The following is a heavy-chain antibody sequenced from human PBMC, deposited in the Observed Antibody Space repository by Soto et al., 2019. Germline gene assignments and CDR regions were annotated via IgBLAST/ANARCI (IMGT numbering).Heavy chain of an antibody. V-gene: IGHV5-51*01. CDR3: ARSTDHHYGMQV. CDR1: GYNFHTYW. CDR2: IYPHDSDT. J-gene: IGHJ6*02. D-gene: IGHD1-26*01. Sequence: GESLKISCKGSGYNFHTYWIAWVRQMPGKGLEWMGFIYPHDSDTRYSPSFRGQVTISADKSINTAYLQWTSLKASDTAIYFCARSTDHHYGMQVWGQGTTVTVSS.